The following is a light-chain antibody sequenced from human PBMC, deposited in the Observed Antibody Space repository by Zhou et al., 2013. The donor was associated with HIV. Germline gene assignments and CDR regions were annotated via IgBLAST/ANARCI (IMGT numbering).Light chain of an antibody. V-gene: IGKV1-39*01. CDR2: GAS. CDR3: QNYNSAPLT. J-gene: IGKJ4*01. Sequence: DIQMTQSPSSLSASVGDRVTITCRASQSITEYLNWYQQRPGEAPNLLIYGASSLHSGVPSRFRGSGSGTQFTLTISSVQPEDVATYYCQNYNSAPLTFGGGTRVELK. CDR1: QSITEY.